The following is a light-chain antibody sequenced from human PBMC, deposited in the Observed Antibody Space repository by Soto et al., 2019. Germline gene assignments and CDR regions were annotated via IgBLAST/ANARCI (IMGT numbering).Light chain of an antibody. V-gene: IGKV3-20*01. CDR2: GAS. J-gene: IGKJ3*01. Sequence: EVELTQSPGTLSLSPGERATLSCRANQSVSSSSLAWYQQKPGQAPRLLIYGASSRATGIPDRFSGSGSGTDFTLTISRLEPEDFAVYYCQQYGSSPRFGPGTKVDIK. CDR1: QSVSSSS. CDR3: QQYGSSPR.